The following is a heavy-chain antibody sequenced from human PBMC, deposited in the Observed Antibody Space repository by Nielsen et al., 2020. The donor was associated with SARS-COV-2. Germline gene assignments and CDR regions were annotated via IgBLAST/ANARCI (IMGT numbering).Heavy chain of an antibody. D-gene: IGHD3-3*01. Sequence: GGSLRLSCAASGFTFDDYAMHWVRQAPGKGLEWVSGISWNSGSIGYADSVKGRFTISRDNAKNSLYLQMNSLRAEDTAVYYCAREETGFITIFGVVSRYGMDVWGQGTTVTVSS. CDR1: GFTFDDYA. CDR2: ISWNSGSI. V-gene: IGHV3-9*01. J-gene: IGHJ6*02. CDR3: AREETGFITIFGVVSRYGMDV.